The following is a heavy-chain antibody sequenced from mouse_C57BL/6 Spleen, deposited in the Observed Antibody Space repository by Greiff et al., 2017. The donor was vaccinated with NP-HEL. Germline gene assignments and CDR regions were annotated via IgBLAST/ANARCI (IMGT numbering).Heavy chain of an antibody. V-gene: IGHV1-26*01. CDR2: INPNNGGT. J-gene: IGHJ3*01. CDR3: ARWGFPFAY. Sequence: EVQLQQSGPELVKPGASVKISCKASGYTFTDYYMNWVKQSHGKSLEWIGDINPNNGGTSYNQKFKGKATLTVDKSSSTAYMELRSLTSEDSAVYYCARWGFPFAYWGQGTLVTVSA. CDR1: GYTFTDYY.